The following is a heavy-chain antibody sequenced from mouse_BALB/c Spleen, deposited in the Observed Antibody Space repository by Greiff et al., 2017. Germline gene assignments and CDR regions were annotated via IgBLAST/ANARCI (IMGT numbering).Heavy chain of an antibody. CDR1: GYTFSSYW. CDR2: ILPGSGST. J-gene: IGHJ4*01. D-gene: IGHD2-1*01. Sequence: QVQLKESGAELMKPGASVKISCKATGYTFSSYWIEWVKQRPGHGLEWIGEILPGSGSTNYNEKFKGKATFTADTSSNTAYMQLSSLTSEDSAVYYCARGDYGNYEDAMDYWGQGTSVTVSS. V-gene: IGHV1-9*01. CDR3: ARGDYGNYEDAMDY.